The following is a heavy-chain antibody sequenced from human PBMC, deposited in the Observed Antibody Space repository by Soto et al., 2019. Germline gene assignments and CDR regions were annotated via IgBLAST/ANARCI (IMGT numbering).Heavy chain of an antibody. D-gene: IGHD5-12*01. CDR1: GGSLTGYY. V-gene: IGHV4-34*01. Sequence: QVQLQQWGAGLLKPSETLSLTCTVNGGSLTGYYWSWIRQPPGKGLEWIGEVKDGGSTNYSPSPRGRVSISADTYKNHFSLRLNSVTAADTAVYFCARGQEGIVATHWDQGALVTVSS. CDR2: VKDGGST. J-gene: IGHJ4*02. CDR3: ARGQEGIVATH.